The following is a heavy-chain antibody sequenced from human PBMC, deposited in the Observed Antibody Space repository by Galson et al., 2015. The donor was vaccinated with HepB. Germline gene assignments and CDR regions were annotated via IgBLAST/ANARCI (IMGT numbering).Heavy chain of an antibody. CDR2: IIPILGIA. D-gene: IGHD6-13*01. CDR1: GGTFSSYT. CDR3: ATSSWYGDAFDI. V-gene: IGHV1-69*02. J-gene: IGHJ3*02. Sequence: SVKVSCKASGGTFSSYTISWVRQAPGQGLEWMGRIIPILGIANYAQKFQGRVTMTTDTSTSTAYMELRSLRSDDTAVYYCATSSWYGDAFDIWGQGTMVTVSS.